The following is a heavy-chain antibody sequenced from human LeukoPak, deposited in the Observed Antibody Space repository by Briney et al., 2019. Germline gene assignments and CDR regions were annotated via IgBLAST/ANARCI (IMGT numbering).Heavy chain of an antibody. Sequence: PGRSPRLSCAASGFIFSNYAMHWVRQAPGKGLEWVALISSDGSKTYHADSVKGRFSISRDNSKNTLYLQLNSLRAEDTSVYYCARDSTYWYDSGSSGPHYFAYWGQGTLVTVSS. CDR2: ISSDGSKT. CDR3: ARDSTYWYDSGSSGPHYFAY. CDR1: GFIFSNYA. V-gene: IGHV3-30*01. D-gene: IGHD3-10*01. J-gene: IGHJ4*02.